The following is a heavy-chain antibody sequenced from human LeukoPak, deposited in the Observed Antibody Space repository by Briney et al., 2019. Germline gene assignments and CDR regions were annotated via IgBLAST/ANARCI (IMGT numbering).Heavy chain of an antibody. CDR3: ARGAVNRYNWNDDNYYYYYMDV. J-gene: IGHJ6*03. D-gene: IGHD1-1*01. V-gene: IGHV1-18*01. CDR2: ISAYNGYT. CDR1: GYTFKNYG. Sequence: ASVKVSCKAAGYTFKNYGISWVRQAPGQGLEWMGWISAYNGYTKYAQKVQGRVTMTTDTSTSTAYMELRSLRSDDTAVYYCARGAVNRYNWNDDNYYYYYMDVWGKGTTVIISS.